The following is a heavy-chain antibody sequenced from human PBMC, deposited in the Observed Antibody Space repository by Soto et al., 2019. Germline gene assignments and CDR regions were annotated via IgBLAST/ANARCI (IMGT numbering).Heavy chain of an antibody. V-gene: IGHV4-31*03. Sequence: SETLSLTCTVSGGSISSGGYYWSWIRQHPGKGLEWIGYIYYSGSTYYNPSLKSRVTISVDTSKNQFSLKLSSVTAADTAVYYCARERYGDPVFDYWGQGTLVTVSS. CDR3: ARERYGDPVFDY. J-gene: IGHJ4*02. CDR1: GGSISSGGYY. CDR2: IYYSGST. D-gene: IGHD4-17*01.